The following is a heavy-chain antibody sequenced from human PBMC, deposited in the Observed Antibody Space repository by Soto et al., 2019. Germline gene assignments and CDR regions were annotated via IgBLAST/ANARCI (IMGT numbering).Heavy chain of an antibody. V-gene: IGHV3-53*01. CDR1: GFTVSSNY. D-gene: IGHD3-22*01. CDR2: IYSGGST. CDR3: ARDRVESGYPEYFQH. J-gene: IGHJ1*01. Sequence: EVQLVESGGGLIQHGGSLSLSCAASGFTVSSNYMSWVRQAPGKGLEWVSVIYSGGSTYYADSVKGRFTISRDNSKNTLYLQMNSLRAEDTAVYYCARDRVESGYPEYFQHWGQGTLVTVSS.